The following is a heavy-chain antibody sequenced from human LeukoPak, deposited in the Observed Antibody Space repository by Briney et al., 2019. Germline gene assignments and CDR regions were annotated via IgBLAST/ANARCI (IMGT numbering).Heavy chain of an antibody. V-gene: IGHV4-30-2*01. CDR2: IYHSGST. Sequence: SETLSLTCAVSGGSISSGGYSWSWIRQPPGKGLEWIGYIYHSGSTYYNPSLKSRVTISVDKSKNQFSLKLSSVTAADTDVYYCARALGSYLDYWGQGTLVTVSS. CDR3: ARALGSYLDY. CDR1: GGSISSGGYS. J-gene: IGHJ4*02.